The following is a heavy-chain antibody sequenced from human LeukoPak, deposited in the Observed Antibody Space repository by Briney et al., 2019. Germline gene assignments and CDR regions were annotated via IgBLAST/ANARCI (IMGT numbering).Heavy chain of an antibody. J-gene: IGHJ4*02. Sequence: GGSLRLSCEASGFTFSNYAMSWVRQAPGKGLEWVSVVYTGGNTYYADSVRGRFTISRDNSKNTVYLQMNSLRAEDTAVYYCARGSPINYYDSSGYYSGINYLDYWGQGTLVTVSS. V-gene: IGHV3-53*01. D-gene: IGHD3-22*01. CDR3: ARGSPINYYDSSGYYSGINYLDY. CDR1: GFTFSNYA. CDR2: VYTGGNT.